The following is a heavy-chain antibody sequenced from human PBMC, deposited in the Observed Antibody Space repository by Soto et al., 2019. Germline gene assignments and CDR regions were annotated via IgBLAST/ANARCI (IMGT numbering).Heavy chain of an antibody. CDR3: ARHAGYNWNLPGYYGMDV. J-gene: IGHJ6*02. Sequence: PGESLKISCKGSGYSFTSYWIGWVRQMPGKGLEWMGIIYPGDSDTRYSPSFQGQVTISADKSISTAYLQWSSLKASDTAMYYCARHAGYNWNLPGYYGMDVWGQGTTVTVSS. CDR1: GYSFTSYW. D-gene: IGHD1-20*01. V-gene: IGHV5-51*01. CDR2: IYPGDSDT.